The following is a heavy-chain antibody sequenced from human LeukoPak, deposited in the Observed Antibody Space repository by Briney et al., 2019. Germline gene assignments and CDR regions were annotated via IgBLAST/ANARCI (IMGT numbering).Heavy chain of an antibody. D-gene: IGHD5-12*01. CDR3: ARDTVDGPFVTSLDY. CDR2: IISGGNTE. J-gene: IGHJ4*02. Sequence: GGSLRLSCSASGFTFSSYEMNWIRQTPGKGLEWVAHIISGGNTEYYADSVRGRFTVSRDNDKNSLYLHMSSLRAEDSAVYYCARDTVDGPFVTSLDYWGQGVRVIVSS. CDR1: GFTFSSYE. V-gene: IGHV3-48*03.